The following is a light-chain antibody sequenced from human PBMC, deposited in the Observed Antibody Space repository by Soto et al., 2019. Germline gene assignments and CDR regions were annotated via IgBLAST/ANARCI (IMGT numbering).Light chain of an antibody. Sequence: AIQMTQSPSSLSASVGDRVTITCRASQGIRNDLGWYQQKPGKAPKLLIYAASSLQSGVPARFSGSGSGTDFTLTISSLEPEDFAVYYCQQRSNWPPITFGPGTKVDN. J-gene: IGKJ3*01. CDR1: QGIRND. V-gene: IGKV1-6*01. CDR3: QQRSNWPPIT. CDR2: AAS.